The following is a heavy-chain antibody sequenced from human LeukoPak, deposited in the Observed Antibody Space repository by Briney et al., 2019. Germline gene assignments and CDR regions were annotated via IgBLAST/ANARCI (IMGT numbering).Heavy chain of an antibody. CDR1: GYTFTGYY. V-gene: IGHV1-2*06. CDR2: INPNSGGT. CDR3: ARPTYYDFWSGYYFFDY. Sequence: GASVKVSCKASGYTFTGYYMHWVRQAPGQGLEWMGRINPNSGGTNYAQKFQGRVTMTRDTSISTAYMELSRLRSDDTAVYYCARPTYYDFWSGYYFFDYWGQGTLVTVSS. J-gene: IGHJ4*02. D-gene: IGHD3-3*01.